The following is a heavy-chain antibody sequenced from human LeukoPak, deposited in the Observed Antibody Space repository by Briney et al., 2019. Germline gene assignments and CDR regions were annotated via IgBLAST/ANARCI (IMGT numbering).Heavy chain of an antibody. V-gene: IGHV1-69*04. CDR2: IIPILGIA. CDR1: GYTFTSYD. D-gene: IGHD6-13*01. J-gene: IGHJ6*02. Sequence: GASVKVSCKASGYTFTSYDINWVRQATGQGLEWMGRIIPILGIANYAQKFQGRVTITADKSTSTAYMELSSLRSEDTAVYYCARDPRIAAAGTSGTTYYYYYYGMDVWGQGTTVTVSS. CDR3: ARDPRIAAAGTSGTTYYYYYYGMDV.